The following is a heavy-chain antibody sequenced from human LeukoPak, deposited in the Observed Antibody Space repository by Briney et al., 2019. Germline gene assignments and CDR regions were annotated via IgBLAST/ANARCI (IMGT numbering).Heavy chain of an antibody. V-gene: IGHV3-30*02. CDR2: IRYDGSII. Sequence: GGSLRLSCAASGFTFSSYSMHWVRQAPGKGLEWVAFIRYDGSIIYYADSVKGRFTISRDNSKNTLYLQMNSLRAEDTAVYYCARVRREYCSGGSCKHYYYYYMDAWGKGTTVTISS. J-gene: IGHJ6*03. CDR3: ARVRREYCSGGSCKHYYYYYMDA. CDR1: GFTFSSYS. D-gene: IGHD2-15*01.